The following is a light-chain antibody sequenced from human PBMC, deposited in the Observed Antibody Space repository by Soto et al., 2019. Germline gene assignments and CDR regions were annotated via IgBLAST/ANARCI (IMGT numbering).Light chain of an antibody. V-gene: IGKV3-20*01. J-gene: IGKJ4*01. CDR1: QSVSSSY. CDR3: QKYNSAPLT. Sequence: EIVLTQSPGTLSLSPGDRATLSCRASQSVSSSYFAWYQKKPGQAPRLLIYGASTLQSGVPSRFSGSGSGTDFTLTISSLQPEDVATYYCQKYNSAPLTFGGGTKVEIK. CDR2: GAS.